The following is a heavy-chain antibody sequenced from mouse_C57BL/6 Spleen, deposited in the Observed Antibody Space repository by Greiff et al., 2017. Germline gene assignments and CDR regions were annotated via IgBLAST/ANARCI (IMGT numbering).Heavy chain of an antibody. CDR3: ARGNWTGGFAC. CDR2: INPNNGGT. D-gene: IGHD4-1*01. V-gene: IGHV1-26*01. CDR1: GYTFTDYY. Sequence: EVQLQQSGPELVKPGASVKISCKASGYTFTDYYMNWVKQSHGKSLEWIGDINPNNGGTSYNQKFKGKATLTVDKSSSTAYMELRSLTSEDSAVYYCARGNWTGGFACWGQGTLVTVSA. J-gene: IGHJ3*01.